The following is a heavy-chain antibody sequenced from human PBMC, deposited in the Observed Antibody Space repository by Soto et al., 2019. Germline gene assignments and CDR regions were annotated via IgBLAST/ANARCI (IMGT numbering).Heavy chain of an antibody. CDR1: GGSISGYY. CDR3: ARHGDYRNFRYYYYMDV. Sequence: SETLSLTCTVSGGSISGYYWSWIRQPPGKGLEWLGYIYYTGSTNYNPSLGSRVTISLDTSKNQFSLRLNSVSAADTAMYFCARHGDYRNFRYYYYMDVWGKGTTVTVSS. D-gene: IGHD4-17*01. J-gene: IGHJ6*03. CDR2: IYYTGST. V-gene: IGHV4-59*08.